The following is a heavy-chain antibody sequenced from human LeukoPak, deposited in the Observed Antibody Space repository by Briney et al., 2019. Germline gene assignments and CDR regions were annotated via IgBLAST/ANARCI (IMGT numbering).Heavy chain of an antibody. J-gene: IGHJ4*02. Sequence: SETLSLNCTVSGDSVSTYYWSWIRQSPGKGLEWIGYIYPSGGSTNYNPSLKSRLTISVDTSKNQFSLKLTSVTAADTAVYYCARRCAHCCPYYFDYWGQGTLVTVSS. D-gene: IGHD4/OR15-4a*01. CDR3: ARRCAHCCPYYFDY. V-gene: IGHV4-4*09. CDR1: GDSVSTYY. CDR2: IYPSGGST.